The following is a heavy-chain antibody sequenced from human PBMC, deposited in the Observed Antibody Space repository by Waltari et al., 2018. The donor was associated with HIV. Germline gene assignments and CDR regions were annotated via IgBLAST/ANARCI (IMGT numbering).Heavy chain of an antibody. V-gene: IGHV3-7*01. CDR3: VRGHYDEY. Sequence: EVQVVESGGGLVPPGGSLSLSCPGSEFDLTFFWWNWVRQAPGKGLEWVANIKEDGSEKNYLDSVKGRFTISRDSAKNSLFLQMNSLRVEDTAVYYCVRGHYDEYRGQGTLVTVSP. CDR1: EFDLTFFW. D-gene: IGHD4-17*01. CDR2: IKEDGSEK. J-gene: IGHJ4*02.